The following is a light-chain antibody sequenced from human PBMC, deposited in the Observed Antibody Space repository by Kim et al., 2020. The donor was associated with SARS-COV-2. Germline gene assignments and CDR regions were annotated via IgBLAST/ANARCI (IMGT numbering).Light chain of an antibody. CDR3: QVWDRSTNRV. CDR1: SIGSKS. Sequence: VAPGQTARITCGGDSIGSKSVHWYQQKPGQAPVVVIYYDTGRPSGVPERFSGSNSGDTATLTISRVEAGDEADYYCQVWDRSTNRVFGGGTQLTVL. CDR2: YDT. J-gene: IGLJ3*02. V-gene: IGLV3-21*04.